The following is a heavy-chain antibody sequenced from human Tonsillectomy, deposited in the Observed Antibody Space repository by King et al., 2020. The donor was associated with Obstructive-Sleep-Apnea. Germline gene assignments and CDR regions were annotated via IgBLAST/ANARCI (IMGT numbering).Heavy chain of an antibody. CDR2: ISYDGSNK. Sequence: VQLVESGGGVVQPGRSLRLSCAASGFTFSSYGMHGVRQAPGKGLEWVAVISYDGSNKYYADSVKGRFTISRDNSKNTLYLQMNSLRAEDTAVYYCAKDQGADYGAGLDPWGQGTLVTVSS. J-gene: IGHJ5*02. CDR1: GFTFSSYG. CDR3: AKDQGADYGAGLDP. D-gene: IGHD4-17*01. V-gene: IGHV3-30*18.